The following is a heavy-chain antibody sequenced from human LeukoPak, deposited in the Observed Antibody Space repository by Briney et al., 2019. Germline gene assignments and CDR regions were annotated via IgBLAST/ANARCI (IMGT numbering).Heavy chain of an antibody. D-gene: IGHD5-12*01. J-gene: IGHJ4*02. CDR3: ASGYSGYDSGLGTDY. CDR1: GFTFSSYS. Sequence: GGSLRLSCAASGFTFSSYSMNWVRQAPGKGLEWVSSISSSSSYIYYADSVKGRFTISRDNAKNSLYLQMNSLRAEDTAVYYCASGYSGYDSGLGTDYWGQGTLVTVSS. V-gene: IGHV3-21*01. CDR2: ISSSSSYI.